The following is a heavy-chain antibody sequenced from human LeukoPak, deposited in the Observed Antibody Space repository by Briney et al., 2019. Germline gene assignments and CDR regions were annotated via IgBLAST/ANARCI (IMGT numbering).Heavy chain of an antibody. CDR1: GFTFSDYY. CDR2: ISSSGDTI. Sequence: GGSLRLSCAASGFTFSDYYMSWIRQAPGKGLEGVSYISSSGDTIYYADSVKGRFTISRDNAKNSLYLQMNSLRAEDTALYRCARGDRSGWYFDYWGQGTLVTVSS. D-gene: IGHD6-19*01. J-gene: IGHJ4*02. CDR3: ARGDRSGWYFDY. V-gene: IGHV3-11*01.